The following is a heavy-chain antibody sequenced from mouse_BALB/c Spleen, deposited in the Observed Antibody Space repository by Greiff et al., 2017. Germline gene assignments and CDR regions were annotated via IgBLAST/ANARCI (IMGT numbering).Heavy chain of an antibody. CDR3: ARDDGYDGYFDV. J-gene: IGHJ1*01. V-gene: IGHV14-3*02. CDR1: GFNIKDTY. D-gene: IGHD2-2*01. CDR2: IDPANGNT. Sequence: VQLKQSGAELVKPGASVKLSCTASGFNIKDTYMHWVKQRPEQGLEWIGRIDPANGNTKYDPKFQGKATITADTSSNTAYLQLSSLTSEDTAVYYCARDDGYDGYFDVWGAGTTVTVSS.